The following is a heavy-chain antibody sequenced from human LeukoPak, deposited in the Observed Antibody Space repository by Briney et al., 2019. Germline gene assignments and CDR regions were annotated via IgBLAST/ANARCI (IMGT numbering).Heavy chain of an antibody. J-gene: IGHJ3*02. CDR2: IRQDGSVQ. D-gene: IGHD2-21*02. CDR1: GFTFSSYW. Sequence: PGGSLRLSCAASGFTFSSYWMSWVRQAPGKGLEWVANIRQDGSVQNYVDSVKGRFTISRDNPKNSVYLQMSSLRAEDTAVYYCARVTLKGDAFDIWGQGTMVTVSS. V-gene: IGHV3-7*01. CDR3: ARVTLKGDAFDI.